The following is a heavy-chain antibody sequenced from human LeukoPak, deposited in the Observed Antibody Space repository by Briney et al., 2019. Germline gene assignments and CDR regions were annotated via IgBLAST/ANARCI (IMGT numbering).Heavy chain of an antibody. CDR3: ARTVTTFFFDY. CDR1: GGSIGSSSYY. CDR2: IYYSGST. J-gene: IGHJ4*02. Sequence: SETLSLTCTVSGGSIGSSSYYWGWIRQPPGKGLEWIGSIYYSGSTYYNPSLKSRVTISVDTSKNQFSLKLSSVTAADTAVYYCARTVTTFFFDYWGQGTLVTVSS. D-gene: IGHD4-17*01. V-gene: IGHV4-39*01.